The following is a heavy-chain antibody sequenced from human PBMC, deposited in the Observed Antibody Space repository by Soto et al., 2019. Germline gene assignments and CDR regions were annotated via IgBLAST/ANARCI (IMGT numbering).Heavy chain of an antibody. D-gene: IGHD6-19*01. CDR2: IVVGSGNT. J-gene: IGHJ5*02. V-gene: IGHV1-58*02. CDR1: GFTFTSSA. CDR3: AAVLAVAGSEVDP. Sequence: GASVKVSCKASGFTFTSSAMQWVRQARGQRLEWIGWIVVGSGNTNYAQKFQERVTITRDMSTSTAYMELSSLRSEDTAVYYCAAVLAVAGSEVDPWGQGTLVTVSS.